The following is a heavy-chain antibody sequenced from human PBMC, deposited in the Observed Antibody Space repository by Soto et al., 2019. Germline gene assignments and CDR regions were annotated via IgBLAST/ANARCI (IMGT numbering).Heavy chain of an antibody. CDR1: GFTFSTSA. J-gene: IGHJ4*02. Sequence: GGSLRLSCAASGFTFSTSAMSWVRQAPGKGLEWVSSFSASGGSTYYADSVKGRFTISRDNSKNTLFLQMNSLRAEDAAVYYCARDVRRYFDYWGQAALVTVS. CDR2: FSASGGST. V-gene: IGHV3-23*01. CDR3: ARDVRRYFDY.